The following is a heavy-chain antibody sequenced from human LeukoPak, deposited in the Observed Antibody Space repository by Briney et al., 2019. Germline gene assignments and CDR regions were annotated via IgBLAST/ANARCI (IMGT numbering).Heavy chain of an antibody. V-gene: IGHV1-69*13. J-gene: IGHJ4*02. D-gene: IGHD2-8*01. CDR1: GGTFSSYA. CDR2: IIPSFGSS. CDR3: ARGYIVLLVYASEFDY. Sequence: SVKVSCKASGGTFSSYAISWVRQAPGQGLEWMGGIIPSFGSSNYAQKFKGRVTITADDTTSAAYMELRSQRSEDTAVYYCARGYIVLLVYASEFDYWGQGTLVTVSS.